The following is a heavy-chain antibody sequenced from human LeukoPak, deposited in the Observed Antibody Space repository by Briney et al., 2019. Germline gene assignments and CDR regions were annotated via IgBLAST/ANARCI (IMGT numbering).Heavy chain of an antibody. Sequence: GGSLRLSCAASGFTFSSYGMHWVRQAPGKGLKWVAFIRYDGSNKYYADSVKGRFTISRDNSKNTLYLQMNSLRAEDTAVYYCATNLGYCSGGSCYLDNWGQGTLVTVSS. CDR3: ATNLGYCSGGSCYLDN. D-gene: IGHD2-15*01. CDR1: GFTFSSYG. V-gene: IGHV3-30*02. J-gene: IGHJ4*02. CDR2: IRYDGSNK.